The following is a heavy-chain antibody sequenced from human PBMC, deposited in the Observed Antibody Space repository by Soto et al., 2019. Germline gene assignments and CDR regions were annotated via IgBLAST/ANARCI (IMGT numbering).Heavy chain of an antibody. J-gene: IGHJ5*02. D-gene: IGHD6-13*01. V-gene: IGHV3-48*02. CDR3: ARDNGIAGSFDP. CDR2: ISISSRTI. Sequence: QLVESGGGLVQPGGSLRLSCAASGFTFRSYSMNWVRQPPGKGLEWVSYISISSRTIYYADSVNGRFTISRDDAKNSLYLQMNSLRDEDTSVYYCARDNGIAGSFDPWGQGTLVTVSS. CDR1: GFTFRSYS.